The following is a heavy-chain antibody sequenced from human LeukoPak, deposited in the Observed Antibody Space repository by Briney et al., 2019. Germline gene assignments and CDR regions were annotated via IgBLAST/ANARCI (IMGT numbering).Heavy chain of an antibody. J-gene: IGHJ4*02. CDR1: GYTFTGYY. V-gene: IGHV1-2*02. CDR3: ARSPDILTGEKFDY. D-gene: IGHD3-9*01. CDR2: INPNSGGT. Sequence: ASVRVSCKASGYTFTGYYMHWVRQAPGQGLEWMGWINPNSGGTNYAQKFQDRVAMTRDTSISTVYMELSRLRSDDTAVYYCARSPDILTGEKFDYWGQGTLVTVSS.